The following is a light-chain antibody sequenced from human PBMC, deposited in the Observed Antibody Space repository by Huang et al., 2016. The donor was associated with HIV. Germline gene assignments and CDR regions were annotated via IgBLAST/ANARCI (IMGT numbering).Light chain of an antibody. CDR3: HQSSSLPYT. CDR1: QNIGNS. V-gene: IGKV6-21*02. J-gene: IGKJ2*01. Sequence: EIVLTQSPDFQSVTPKEKITITCRASQNIGNSLHWYQQKPDQSPQLLIKYASQTISGVPSRFSGSGSGTDFTLTINTPEAGDASTYDCHQSSSLPYTFGQGTKLEIK. CDR2: YAS.